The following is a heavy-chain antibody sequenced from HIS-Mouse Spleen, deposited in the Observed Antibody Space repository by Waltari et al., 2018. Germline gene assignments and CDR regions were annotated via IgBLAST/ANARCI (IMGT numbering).Heavy chain of an antibody. D-gene: IGHD3-3*01. J-gene: IGHJ4*02. Sequence: QVQLQESGPGLVKPSETLSLTCTVSGYSISSGYYWGCIRPPPGKVLEWIGSIYHSGSTYYNPSLKSRVTISVDTSKNQFSLKLSSVTAADTAVYYCARADDFWSGSFDYWGQGTLVTVSS. CDR3: ARADDFWSGSFDY. CDR2: IYHSGST. CDR1: GYSISSGYY. V-gene: IGHV4-38-2*02.